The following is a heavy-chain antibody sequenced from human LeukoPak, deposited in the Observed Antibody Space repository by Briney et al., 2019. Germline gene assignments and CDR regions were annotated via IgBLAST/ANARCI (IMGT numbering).Heavy chain of an antibody. D-gene: IGHD7-27*01. CDR3: AKDPINWGSIYFDC. CDR2: VKKDASEM. CDR1: GFTFSNNW. V-gene: IGHV3-7*03. Sequence: PGGSLRLSCAASGFTFSNNWMTWVRQAPGKGLEWVASVKKDASEMYYVDSVKGRFTISRDNSKNILYLQMNSLTAEDTAVYWCAKDPINWGSIYFDCWGQGTLVTVSS. J-gene: IGHJ4*02.